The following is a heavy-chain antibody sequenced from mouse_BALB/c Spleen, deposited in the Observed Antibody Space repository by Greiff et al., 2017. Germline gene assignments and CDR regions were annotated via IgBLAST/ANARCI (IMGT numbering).Heavy chain of an antibody. V-gene: IGHV7-3*02. CDR2: IRNKANGYTT. CDR3: ARDNYGYGWFAY. Sequence: EVMLVESGGGLVQPGGSLRLSCATSGFTFTDYYMSWVRQPPGKALEWLGFIRNKANGYTTEYSASVKGRFTISRDNSQSILYLQMNTLRAEDSATYYCARDNYGYGWFAYWGQGTLVTVSA. D-gene: IGHD2-2*01. CDR1: GFTFTDYY. J-gene: IGHJ3*01.